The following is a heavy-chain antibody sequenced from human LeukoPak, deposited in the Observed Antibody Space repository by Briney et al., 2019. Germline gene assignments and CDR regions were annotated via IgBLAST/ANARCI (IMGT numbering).Heavy chain of an antibody. CDR1: GGTFSSYA. CDR2: IIPIFGTA. CDR3: ARDYFAGGWMVDAFDI. V-gene: IGHV1-69*05. Sequence: SVKVSCKASGGTFSSYAISWVRQAPGQGLEWMGRIIPIFGTANYAQRFQGRVTITTDESTSTAYMELSSLRSEDTAVYYCARDYFAGGWMVDAFDIWGQGTMVTVSA. D-gene: IGHD6-19*01. J-gene: IGHJ3*02.